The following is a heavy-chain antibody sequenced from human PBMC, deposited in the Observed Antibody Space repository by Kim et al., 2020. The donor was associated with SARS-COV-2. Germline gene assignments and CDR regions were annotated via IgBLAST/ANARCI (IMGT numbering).Heavy chain of an antibody. V-gene: IGHV3-74*01. Sequence: DSVEGRFTISRDNAKNTLYLQMNSLRAEATAVYYCARRQFSSGWYYFDYWGQGTLVTVSS. J-gene: IGHJ4*02. CDR3: ARRQFSSGWYYFDY. D-gene: IGHD6-19*01.